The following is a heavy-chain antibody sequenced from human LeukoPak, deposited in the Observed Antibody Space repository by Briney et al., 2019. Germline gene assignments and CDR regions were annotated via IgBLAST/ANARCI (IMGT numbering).Heavy chain of an antibody. CDR3: AKLILGSYGFDY. CDR2: IKQDGSEK. J-gene: IGHJ4*02. CDR1: GFTFSSYA. D-gene: IGHD3-10*01. V-gene: IGHV3-7*02. Sequence: PGGSLRLSCAASGFTFSSYAMSWVRQAPGKGLEWVANIKQDGSEKNYVDSVKGRFTISRDNARNSLYLQMNSLRAEDTAVYYCAKLILGSYGFDYWGQGTLVTVSS.